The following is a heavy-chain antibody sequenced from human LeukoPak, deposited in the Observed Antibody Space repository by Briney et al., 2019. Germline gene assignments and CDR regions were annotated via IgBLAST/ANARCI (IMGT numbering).Heavy chain of an antibody. V-gene: IGHV4-59*01. CDR2: IYYSGST. D-gene: IGHD6-13*01. CDR1: GGSISSYD. J-gene: IGHJ3*02. Sequence: SETLSLTCTVSGGSISSYDWSWIRQPPGKGLEWIGYIYYSGSTNYNPSLKSRVTISVDTSKNQFSLKLSSVTAADTAVYYCARDDYSSSRGADAFDIWGQGTMVTVSS. CDR3: ARDDYSSSRGADAFDI.